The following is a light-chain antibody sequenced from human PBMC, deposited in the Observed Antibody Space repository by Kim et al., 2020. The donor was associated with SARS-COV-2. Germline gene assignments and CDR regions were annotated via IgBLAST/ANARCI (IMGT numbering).Light chain of an antibody. Sequence: APGKTARITCGGNNIGRESVHWYRQKPGQAPVLVIYYDSDRPSGIPERFSGSNSGNTATLTISRIEAGDEADYYCQVWDSGSDHRVFGGGTQLTVL. CDR2: YDS. CDR3: QVWDSGSDHRV. J-gene: IGLJ3*02. CDR1: NIGRES. V-gene: IGLV3-21*04.